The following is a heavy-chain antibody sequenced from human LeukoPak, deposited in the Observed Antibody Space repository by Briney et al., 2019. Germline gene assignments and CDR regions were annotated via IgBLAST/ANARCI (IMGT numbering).Heavy chain of an antibody. D-gene: IGHD2-21*02. J-gene: IGHJ4*02. CDR1: GFTFSSYA. Sequence: GGSLRLSCAASGFTFSSYAMSWVRQAPGKALEWVSAISGSGGSTYYADSVKGRFTISRDNSKNTLYLQMNSLRAEDTAVYYCARSPFCGGDCYIGFDYWGQGTLATVSS. V-gene: IGHV3-23*01. CDR2: ISGSGGST. CDR3: ARSPFCGGDCYIGFDY.